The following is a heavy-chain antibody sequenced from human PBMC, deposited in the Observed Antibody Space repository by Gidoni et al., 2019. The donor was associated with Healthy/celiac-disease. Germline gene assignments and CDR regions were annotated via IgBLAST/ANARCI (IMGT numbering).Heavy chain of an antibody. CDR2: IRYDGSNK. D-gene: IGHD3-22*01. V-gene: IGHV3-30*02. CDR3: WEPEDSSGYPYYYGMDV. J-gene: IGHJ6*02. CDR1: GFTFSSYG. Sequence: QVQLVESGGGVVQPGGSLRLSCAASGFTFSSYGMHWVRQAPGKGLEWVAFIRYDGSNKYYADSVKGRFTISRDNSKNTLYLQMNSLRAEDTAVYYCWEPEDSSGYPYYYGMDVWGQGTTVTVSS.